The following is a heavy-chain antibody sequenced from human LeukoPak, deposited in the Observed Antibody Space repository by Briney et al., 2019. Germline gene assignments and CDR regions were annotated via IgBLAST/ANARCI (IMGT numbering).Heavy chain of an antibody. V-gene: IGHV3-23*01. CDR2: TVAGYSET. Sequence: GGSLRLSCVASGFTISGHAMSWVRQAPAKGLEWVSITVAGYSETHYADSVRGRFTISRDDSSNTLSLEMNSLRADDTGPYYCVKDFCRGGNCPFPFFDSWGQGTVVTVSS. J-gene: IGHJ4*02. CDR3: VKDFCRGGNCPFPFFDS. CDR1: GFTISGHA. D-gene: IGHD4-23*01.